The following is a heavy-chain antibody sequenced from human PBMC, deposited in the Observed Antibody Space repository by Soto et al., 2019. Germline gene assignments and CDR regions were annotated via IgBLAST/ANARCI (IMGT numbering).Heavy chain of an antibody. J-gene: IGHJ4*02. CDR1: GGSINSYY. Sequence: QVQLQKSGPGLVKPSETLSLTCTVSGGSINSYYWSWIRQPPGKGLEWIGYIYYSGSTNYNPSLKSRVTISVDTSKNQFSLKLRSVTGADTAVYYCARRYGGNFDYWGQGTLVTVSS. CDR2: IYYSGST. D-gene: IGHD1-26*01. V-gene: IGHV4-59*01. CDR3: ARRYGGNFDY.